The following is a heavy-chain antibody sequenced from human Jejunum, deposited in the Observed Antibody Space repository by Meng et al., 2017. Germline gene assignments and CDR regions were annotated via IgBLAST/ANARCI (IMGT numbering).Heavy chain of an antibody. J-gene: IGHJ4*02. V-gene: IGHV4-4*02. CDR2: IFRTGTS. D-gene: IGHD6-19*01. CDR3: ARKGGTYSTGHFPHIDY. CDR1: GDSISSDNW. Sequence: QVQLQESGPGLVKPSGTLSLTCAVSGDSISSDNWWSWVRQPPGKGPEWIGDIFRTGTSNYSPSLRSRVAIYMDKSKNQFSLSLNSVTAADTAVYYCARKGGTYSTGHFPHIDYWGQGTLVTVSS.